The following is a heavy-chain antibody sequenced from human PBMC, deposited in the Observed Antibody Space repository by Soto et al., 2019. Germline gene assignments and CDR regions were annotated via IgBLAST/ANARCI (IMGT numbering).Heavy chain of an antibody. J-gene: IGHJ4*01. D-gene: IGHD6-6*01. CDR3: ARGEQLVHFDS. CDR2: INPNGGGT. V-gene: IGHV1-2*04. CDR1: GYIFPDYY. Sequence: GASVKVSCTASGYIFPDYYVHWVRQAPGEGLEWMGRINPNGGGTNYAQKFEGWVTMTTDTSISTAYMELSRLNFDDTAVYYCARGEQLVHFDSWGQGTLVTVSS.